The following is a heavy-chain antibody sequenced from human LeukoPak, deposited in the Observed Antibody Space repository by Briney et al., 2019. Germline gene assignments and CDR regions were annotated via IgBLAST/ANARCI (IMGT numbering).Heavy chain of an antibody. D-gene: IGHD3-22*01. CDR2: ISGSGGST. J-gene: IGHJ5*02. CDR3: AKDPTTYYDTSGYGRYNWFDP. V-gene: IGHV3-23*01. CDR1: GFTFSTYA. Sequence: GGSLRLSCAASGFTFSTYAMSWVRQAPGKGLDWASGISGSGGSTYYADSVKGRFTISRDNSKNTVYVQMNSLRAEDTAVYYCAKDPTTYYDTSGYGRYNWFDPWGQGTLVTVSS.